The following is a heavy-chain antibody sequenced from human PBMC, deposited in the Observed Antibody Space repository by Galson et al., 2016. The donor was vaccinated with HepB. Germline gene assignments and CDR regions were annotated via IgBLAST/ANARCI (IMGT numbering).Heavy chain of an antibody. CDR2: INPGGGST. CDR3: ARSGPNYHVYGMDV. Sequence: SVKVSCKASGYTFTNYYMHWVRQAPGQGLEWMGIINPGGGSTTYAQKFQGRVTMTRDTSTRKVYMELSSLRSEDTAVYFCARSGPNYHVYGMDVWGQGTTVTVSS. CDR1: GYTFTNYY. V-gene: IGHV1-46*01. J-gene: IGHJ6*02. D-gene: IGHD2-8*01.